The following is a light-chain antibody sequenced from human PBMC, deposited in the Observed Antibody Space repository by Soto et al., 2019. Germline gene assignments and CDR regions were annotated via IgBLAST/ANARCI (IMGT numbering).Light chain of an antibody. CDR2: AAS. CDR1: QGISSY. V-gene: IGKV1-8*01. Sequence: IRMTQSPSSLSASTGDRVTITCRASQGISSYLAWYQQKPGKAPKLLIYAASTLQSGVPSRFSGSGSGTDFTLTISCLQSEDFATYYCQQYYSYPFTFGQGTRLEIK. J-gene: IGKJ5*01. CDR3: QQYYSYPFT.